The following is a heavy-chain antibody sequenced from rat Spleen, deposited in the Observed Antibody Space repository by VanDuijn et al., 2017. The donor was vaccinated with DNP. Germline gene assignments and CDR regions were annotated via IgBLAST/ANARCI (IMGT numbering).Heavy chain of an antibody. J-gene: IGHJ2*01. Sequence: EVQLQESGPGLVKPSQSLSLTCSVTGYSITSNYWGWIRKFPGNKMEWMGYISYSGSTRYNPSLKSRISITRDTSENQFFLHLNSVTTEDTATYYCARRGDNRGYFDYWGQGVMVTVSS. CDR1: GYSITSNY. CDR3: ARRGDNRGYFDY. V-gene: IGHV3-1*01. CDR2: ISYSGST. D-gene: IGHD4-3*01.